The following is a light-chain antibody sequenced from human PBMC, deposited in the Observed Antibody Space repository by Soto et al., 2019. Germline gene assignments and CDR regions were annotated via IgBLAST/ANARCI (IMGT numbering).Light chain of an antibody. CDR1: SSDIGGYDY. J-gene: IGLJ2*01. V-gene: IGLV2-14*01. CDR3: TSYASGSSHVV. Sequence: QSALTQPASVSGSPGQSITLSCTGTSSDIGGYDYVSWYQRHPGKAPKLIIYDVNNRPSGVSNRFSGSKSGNTASLTISGLQDEDEADYYCTSYASGSSHVVFGGGTKLTV. CDR2: DVN.